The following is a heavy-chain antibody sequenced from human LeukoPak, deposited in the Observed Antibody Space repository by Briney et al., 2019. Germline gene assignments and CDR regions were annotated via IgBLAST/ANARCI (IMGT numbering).Heavy chain of an antibody. J-gene: IGHJ5*02. CDR1: GFTFSSYS. V-gene: IGHV3-48*04. CDR3: AKDLEYYGSGSYFSAGAFDP. Sequence: GGSLRLSCAASGFTFSSYSMNWVRQAPGKGLEWVSYISSSSSNIYYADSVKGRFTISRDNAKNSLYLQMNSLRAEDTAVYYCAKDLEYYGSGSYFSAGAFDPWGQGTLVTVSS. CDR2: ISSSSSNI. D-gene: IGHD3-10*01.